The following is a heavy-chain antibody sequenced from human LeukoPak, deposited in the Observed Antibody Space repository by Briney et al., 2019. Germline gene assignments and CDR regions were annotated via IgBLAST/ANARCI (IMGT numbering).Heavy chain of an antibody. D-gene: IGHD6-13*01. CDR1: GGPVSSGSYY. J-gene: IGHJ1*01. Sequence: PSETLSLSCTVPGGPVSSGSYYWSWIRQPPGKGLEWIGYIYYSGSTNYNPSLKSRVTISVDTSKNQFSLKLSSVTALDTAVYYCASGLYNSRSDCWGQGTLVTV. V-gene: IGHV4-61*01. CDR2: IYYSGST. CDR3: ASGLYNSRSDC.